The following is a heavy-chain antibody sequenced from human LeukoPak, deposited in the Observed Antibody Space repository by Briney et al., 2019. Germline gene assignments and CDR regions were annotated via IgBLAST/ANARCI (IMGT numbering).Heavy chain of an antibody. CDR3: SSGMDV. Sequence: GGSLRLSCAASGFTFSRYWMSWVRQAPGKGLEWVSYISSSSSTIYYADSVKGRFTISRDNAKNSLYLQMNSLRAEDTAVYYCSSGMDVWGQGTTVTVSS. CDR1: GFTFSRYW. J-gene: IGHJ6*02. V-gene: IGHV3-48*01. CDR2: ISSSSSTI.